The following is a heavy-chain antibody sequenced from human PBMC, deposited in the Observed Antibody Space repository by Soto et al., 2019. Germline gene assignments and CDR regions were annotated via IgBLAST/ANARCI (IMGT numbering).Heavy chain of an antibody. V-gene: IGHV5-51*01. J-gene: IGHJ4*02. CDR3: ARSPRSRPYFYY. CDR2: IYPGDSET. D-gene: IGHD6-13*01. Sequence: GQSLKISCQCSGYTFSNFWITWVRQLPGKGLEYMGLIYPGDSETRYSPSFHGKVTISADRSIVIAYLQWISLAASDSAFYFCARSPRSRPYFYYWGQGALVTVS. CDR1: GYTFSNFW.